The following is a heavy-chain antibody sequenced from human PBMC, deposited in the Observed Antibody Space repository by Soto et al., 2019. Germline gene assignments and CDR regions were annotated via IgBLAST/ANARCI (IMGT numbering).Heavy chain of an antibody. Sequence: GGSLRLSCVASGFTFSSYSMSWVRQAPGKGLEWVSGFRAGGDDGTTYYADAVKGRFTISRDNSKNTLFLQMNSLRAEDTAIYYCAKKVNSGSGSQYFDYFGQGTLVTVSS. CDR2: FRAGGDDGTT. D-gene: IGHD3-10*01. CDR1: GFTFSSYS. V-gene: IGHV3-23*01. J-gene: IGHJ4*02. CDR3: AKKVNSGSGSQYFDY.